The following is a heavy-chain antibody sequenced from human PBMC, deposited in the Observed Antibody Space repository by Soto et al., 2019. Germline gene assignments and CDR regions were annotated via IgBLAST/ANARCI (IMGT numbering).Heavy chain of an antibody. J-gene: IGHJ6*02. CDR1: GFTFSSYA. Sequence: PGGSLRLSCAASGFTFSSYAMSWVRQAPGKGLEWVSGISGSGGSIYYADSVKGRFTISRDNSKNTVYLQMNSLRAEDTAVYYCAKSVGGWYYYYGMDVWGQGTTVTVSS. CDR2: ISGSGGSI. CDR3: AKSVGGWYYYYGMDV. V-gene: IGHV3-23*01. D-gene: IGHD6-19*01.